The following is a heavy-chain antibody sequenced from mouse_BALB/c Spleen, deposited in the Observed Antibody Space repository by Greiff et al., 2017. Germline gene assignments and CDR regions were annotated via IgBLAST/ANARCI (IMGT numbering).Heavy chain of an antibody. CDR1: GYSITSDYA. CDR3: ARKELGYAMYY. D-gene: IGHD4-1*01. V-gene: IGHV3-2*02. CDR2: ISYSGST. J-gene: IGHJ4*01. Sequence: VQLKESGPGLVKPSQSLSLTCTVTGYSITSDYAWNWIRQFPGNKLEWMGYISYSGSTSYNPSLKSRISITRDTSKNQFFLQLNSVTTEDTATYDCARKELGYAMYYWGQGTSVIVSS.